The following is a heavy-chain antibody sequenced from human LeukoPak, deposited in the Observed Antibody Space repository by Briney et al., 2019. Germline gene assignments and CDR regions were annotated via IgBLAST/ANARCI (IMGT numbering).Heavy chain of an antibody. D-gene: IGHD6-19*01. CDR2: INPNSGGT. CDR3: ARAGYSSGWNDAFDI. CDR1: GYTFTVYY. J-gene: IGHJ3*02. Sequence: GASVKVSCKASGYTFTVYYMHWVRQAPGQGLEWMGWINPNSGGTNYAQKFQGRVTMTRDTSISTAYMELSRLRSDDTAVYYCARAGYSSGWNDAFDIWGQGTMVTVSS. V-gene: IGHV1-2*02.